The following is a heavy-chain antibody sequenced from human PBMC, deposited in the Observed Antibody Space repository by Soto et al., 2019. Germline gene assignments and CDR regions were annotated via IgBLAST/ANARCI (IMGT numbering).Heavy chain of an antibody. Sequence: SETLAPTYTVSGTSINSNYWTWSRQPPGEGLGWVGNDYKSGSTNYNPTLRGRVTISEDTSQSHFSLEVNSMTAAETAVYYCARCRREAAAGYTLDNWGQGILVTVSS. CDR1: GTSINSNY. CDR2: DYKSGST. D-gene: IGHD6-13*01. CDR3: ARCRREAAAGYTLDN. V-gene: IGHV4-59*01. J-gene: IGHJ4*02.